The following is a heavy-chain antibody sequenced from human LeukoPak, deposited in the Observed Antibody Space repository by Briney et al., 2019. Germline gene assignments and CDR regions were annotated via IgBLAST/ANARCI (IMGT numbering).Heavy chain of an antibody. CDR3: TRVSYSWGKEFGDIDY. D-gene: IGHD3-10*01. CDR1: GFTFGDYA. CDR2: IRSKAYGGTT. V-gene: IGHV3-49*04. J-gene: IGHJ4*02. Sequence: SGGSLRLSCTASGFTFGDYAMSWVRQAPGKGLEWVGFIRSKAYGGTTEYAASVKGRFTISRDDSKSIAYLQMNSLKTEDTAVYYCTRVSYSWGKEFGDIDYWGQGTLVTVSS.